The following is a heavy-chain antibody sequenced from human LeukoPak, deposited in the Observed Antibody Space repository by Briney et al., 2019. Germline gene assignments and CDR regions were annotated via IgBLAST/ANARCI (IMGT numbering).Heavy chain of an antibody. CDR1: GFIFSPYA. CDR3: VKDRWVDH. J-gene: IGHJ4*02. Sequence: GGSLRLSCSASGFIFSPYAMHWVRQAPGKGLEYVSSISSEGKTTYYADSVKGRFTISRDNSKNTLYLQMSSLRPEDTAVYYCVKDRWVDHWGQGTLITVSS. CDR2: ISSEGKTT. V-gene: IGHV3-64D*06. D-gene: IGHD6-13*01.